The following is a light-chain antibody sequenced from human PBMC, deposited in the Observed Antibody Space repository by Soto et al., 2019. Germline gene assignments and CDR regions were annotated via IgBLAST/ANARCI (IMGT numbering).Light chain of an antibody. J-gene: IGKJ3*01. CDR1: QSVSSY. Sequence: EIVLTQSPATLSLSPGERATLSCRASQSVSSYLAWYQQKPGQAPRLLIYDASNRATGIPARFSGSGSGTDFTLTISSLEPEDFATYYCQQYDNLAFTFGPGTKVDVK. CDR3: QQYDNLAFT. V-gene: IGKV3-11*01. CDR2: DAS.